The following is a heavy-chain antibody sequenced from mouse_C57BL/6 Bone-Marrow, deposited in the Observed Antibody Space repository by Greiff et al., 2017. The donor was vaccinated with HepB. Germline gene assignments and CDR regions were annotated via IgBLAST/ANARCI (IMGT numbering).Heavy chain of an antibody. J-gene: IGHJ4*01. D-gene: IGHD1-1*01. CDR2: ILPGSGST. CDR1: GYTFTGYW. Sequence: QVQLQQSGAELMKPGASVKLSCKATGYTFTGYWIEWVKQRPGHGLEWIGEILPGSGSTNYNETFKGKATFTADKSSNSAYMQLSSLTTEVSAIYYFARDYYGSSPYYYAMDYWGPGTSVTVSS. CDR3: ARDYYGSSPYYYAMDY. V-gene: IGHV1-9*01.